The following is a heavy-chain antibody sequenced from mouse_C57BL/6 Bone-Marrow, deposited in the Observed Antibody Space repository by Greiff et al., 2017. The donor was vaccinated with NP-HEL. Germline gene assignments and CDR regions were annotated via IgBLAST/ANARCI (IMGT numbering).Heavy chain of an antibody. V-gene: IGHV5-4*01. Sequence: EVKVVESGGGLVKPGGSLKLSCAASGFTFSSYAMSWVRQTPEKRLEWVATISDGGSYTYYPDNVKGRFTISRDNAKNNLYLQMSHLKSEDTAMYYCAREADGYYNWYFDVWGTGTTVTVSS. CDR1: GFTFSSYA. CDR3: AREADGYYNWYFDV. D-gene: IGHD2-3*01. J-gene: IGHJ1*03. CDR2: ISDGGSYT.